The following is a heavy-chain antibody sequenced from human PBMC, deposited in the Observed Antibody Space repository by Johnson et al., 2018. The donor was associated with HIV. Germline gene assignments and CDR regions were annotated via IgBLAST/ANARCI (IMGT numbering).Heavy chain of an antibody. CDR3: ARAYNYPI. Sequence: VESGGGVVQPGRSLRLSCAASGFTSSSYAMHWVRQAPGKGLEWVALISYDGSNKYYDDSVKGRFTISRDNSKNTLLLQMNSLRVEDTSVYYCARAYNYPIWGQGTMLTVSS. V-gene: IGHV3-30*04. CDR1: GFTSSSYA. D-gene: IGHD1-1*01. CDR2: ISYDGSNK. J-gene: IGHJ3*02.